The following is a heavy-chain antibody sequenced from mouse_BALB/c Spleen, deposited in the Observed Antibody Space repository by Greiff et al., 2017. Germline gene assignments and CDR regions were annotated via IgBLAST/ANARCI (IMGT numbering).Heavy chain of an antibody. CDR3: ARGGGNYGGNFDV. J-gene: IGHJ1*01. Sequence: EVQGVESGGGLVQPGGSLKLSCAASGFTFSSYTMSWVRQTPEKRLEWVAYISNGGGSTYYPDTVKGRFTISRDNAKNTLYLQMSSLKSEDTAMYYCARGGGNYGGNFDVWGAGTTVTVSS. CDR2: ISNGGGST. V-gene: IGHV5-12-2*01. D-gene: IGHD2-1*01. CDR1: GFTFSSYT.